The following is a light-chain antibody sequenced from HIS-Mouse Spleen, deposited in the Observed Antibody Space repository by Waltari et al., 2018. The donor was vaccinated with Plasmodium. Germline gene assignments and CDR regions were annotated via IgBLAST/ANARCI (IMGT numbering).Light chain of an antibody. CDR1: ALPQKY. CDR3: YSTDSSGNHRV. J-gene: IGLJ3*02. Sequence: SYELTQPPSVSVSPGQTARITCSGDALPQKYAYWYQQKSGQAPVLVSYEDSKRPSGSPERFSGSSSGTMATLTISGAQVEDEADYYCYSTDSSGNHRVFGGGTKLTVL. CDR2: EDS. V-gene: IGLV3-10*01.